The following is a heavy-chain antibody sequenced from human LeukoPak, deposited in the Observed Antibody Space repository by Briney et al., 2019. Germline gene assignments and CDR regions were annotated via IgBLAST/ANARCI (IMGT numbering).Heavy chain of an antibody. V-gene: IGHV3-30-3*01. Sequence: GRSLRLSCAASGFTFSSYAMHWVRQAPGKGLEWVAVISYDGSNKYYADSVKGRFTISRDNSKNTLYLQMNSLRAEDTAVCYCARDHAASITIFGVDPLNWFDPWGQGTLVTVSS. J-gene: IGHJ5*02. CDR3: ARDHAASITIFGVDPLNWFDP. D-gene: IGHD3-3*01. CDR1: GFTFSSYA. CDR2: ISYDGSNK.